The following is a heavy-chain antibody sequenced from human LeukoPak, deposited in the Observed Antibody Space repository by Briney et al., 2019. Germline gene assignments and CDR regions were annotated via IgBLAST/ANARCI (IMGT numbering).Heavy chain of an antibody. J-gene: IGHJ4*02. CDR1: GFTFSGPA. V-gene: IGHV3-73*01. Sequence: GGSLKLSCAASGFTFSGPAMHWVRQASGKGLEWVGRIRSKANSYATAYAASVKGRFTISRDDSKNTAYLQMNSLKTEDTAVYYCTRHEAGYHGSGDTDYWGQGTLVTVSS. CDR3: TRHEAGYHGSGDTDY. D-gene: IGHD3-10*01. CDR2: IRSKANSYAT.